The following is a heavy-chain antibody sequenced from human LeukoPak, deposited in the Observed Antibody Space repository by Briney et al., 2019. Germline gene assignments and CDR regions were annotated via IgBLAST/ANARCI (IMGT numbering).Heavy chain of an antibody. CDR1: GGSFSGYY. CDR3: ATDYYYGSGISDY. CDR2: INHSGST. Sequence: PSETLSLTCAVYGGSFSGYYWSWIRQPPGKGLEWIGEINHSGSTNYNPSLKSRVTISVDTSKNQFSLKLSSVTAADTAVYYCATDYYYGSGISDYWGQGTLVTVSS. J-gene: IGHJ4*02. V-gene: IGHV4-34*01. D-gene: IGHD3-10*01.